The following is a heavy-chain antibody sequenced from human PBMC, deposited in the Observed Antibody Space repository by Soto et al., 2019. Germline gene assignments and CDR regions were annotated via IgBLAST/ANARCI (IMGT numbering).Heavy chain of an antibody. CDR1: GYTSTSYA. Sequence: ASVKVSCKASGYTSTSYAMHWVRQAPGQRLEWMGWINAGNGNTKYSQKFQGRVTITRDKSASTAYMELSSLRSEETAVYYSARVTPPPRLWLGIDYWGKGTLVTVSS. J-gene: IGHJ4*02. V-gene: IGHV1-3*01. D-gene: IGHD6-19*01. CDR2: INAGNGNT. CDR3: ARVTPPPRLWLGIDY.